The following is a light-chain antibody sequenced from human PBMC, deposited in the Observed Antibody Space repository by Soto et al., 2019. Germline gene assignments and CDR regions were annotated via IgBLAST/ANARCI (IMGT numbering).Light chain of an antibody. CDR1: QSVSSSY. V-gene: IGKV3-20*01. CDR3: QQYGSSPGT. Sequence: EIVLTQSPGTLSLSPGERATLSCRASQSVSSSYLAWYQQQPGQAPRLLIYAASSRATSIPDRFSGSGSVTDFTLTISRLEPEDFAVYYCQQYGSSPGTFGQGTKVEIK. CDR2: AAS. J-gene: IGKJ1*01.